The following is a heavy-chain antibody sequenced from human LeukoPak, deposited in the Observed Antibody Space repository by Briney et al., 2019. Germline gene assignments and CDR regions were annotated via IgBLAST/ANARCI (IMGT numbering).Heavy chain of an antibody. CDR2: INPNSGGT. Sequence: ASVKVSCKASGYTFAGYYMHWVRQAPGQGLEWMGRINPNSGGTNYAQKFQGRVTMTRDTSISTAYMELSRLRSEDTAVYYCARAAPTSPPAGWGQGTMVTVSS. CDR1: GYTFAGYY. CDR3: ARAAPTSPPAG. D-gene: IGHD1-14*01. V-gene: IGHV1-2*06. J-gene: IGHJ3*01.